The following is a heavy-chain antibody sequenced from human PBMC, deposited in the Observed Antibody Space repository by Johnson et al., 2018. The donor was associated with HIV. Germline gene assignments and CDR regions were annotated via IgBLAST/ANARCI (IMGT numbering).Heavy chain of an antibody. CDR3: TTDRDSSGYLDAFDI. CDR2: MYSGGST. CDR1: GFTVSGNY. D-gene: IGHD3-22*01. Sequence: VQLVESGGGLVQPGGSLRLSCAASGFTVSGNYMSWVRQAPGKGLEWVSVMYSGGSTYYADSVKGRFTISRDNSKNTLYLQMNSLRAEDTAVYYCTTDRDSSGYLDAFDIWGQGTMVTVSS. V-gene: IGHV3-66*01. J-gene: IGHJ3*02.